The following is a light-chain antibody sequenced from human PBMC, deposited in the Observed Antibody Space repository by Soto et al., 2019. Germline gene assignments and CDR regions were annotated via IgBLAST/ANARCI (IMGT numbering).Light chain of an antibody. CDR3: SSYRGRSHWV. Sequence: QSVLTQPASVSGSPGQSITISCTGTSSDIGGYDYVSWYQQYPGKAPKLIIYEVSNRPSGISVRFSGSKSGSAASLTVSGLQAEDEADYYCSSYRGRSHWVFGGGTKLTVL. V-gene: IGLV2-14*01. CDR1: SSDIGGYDY. CDR2: EVS. J-gene: IGLJ3*02.